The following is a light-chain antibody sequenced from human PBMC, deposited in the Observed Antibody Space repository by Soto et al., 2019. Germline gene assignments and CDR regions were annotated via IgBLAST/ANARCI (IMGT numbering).Light chain of an antibody. J-gene: IGLJ2*01. CDR1: SSDVGAYNY. CDR3: SSYTTSHTVI. CDR2: DVD. V-gene: IGLV2-14*01. Sequence: QSVLTQPASVSGSPGQSITISCTGTSSDVGAYNYVSWYQQHPGKAPKLMIYDVDNRPSGVSNRFSGSKSGNTASLTISGLQTEDETDYYCSSYTTSHTVIFGGGTKPPS.